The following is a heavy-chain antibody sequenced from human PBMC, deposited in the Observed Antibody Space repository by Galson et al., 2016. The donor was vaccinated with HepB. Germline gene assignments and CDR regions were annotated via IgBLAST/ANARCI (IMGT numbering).Heavy chain of an antibody. J-gene: IGHJ6*04. CDR3: ARGPAAPFLDV. V-gene: IGHV3-33*01. CDR1: GFTFSTYA. D-gene: IGHD6-25*01. Sequence: SLRLSCAASGFTFSTYAIHWVRQVPGKGLDWVAVIWHDGSKKYYADSVEGRFTISRDNSKNTLYLQMNGLRVEDTAVYYCARGPAAPFLDVWGKGTTVIVSS. CDR2: IWHDGSKK.